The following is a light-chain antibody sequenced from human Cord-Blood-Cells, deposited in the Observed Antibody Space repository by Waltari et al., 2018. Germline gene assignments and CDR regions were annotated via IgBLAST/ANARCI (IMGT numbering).Light chain of an antibody. CDR1: QRISSY. Sequence: DIQMTQSPSSLSASVGDRVTITCRASQRISSYLNWYQQKPGKAPKLLIYAASSLQSGVPSRFSGSGSGTDFTLNISSRQPEDFATYYCQQSYSTPWTFGQGTKVEIK. V-gene: IGKV1-39*01. CDR2: AAS. CDR3: QQSYSTPWT. J-gene: IGKJ1*01.